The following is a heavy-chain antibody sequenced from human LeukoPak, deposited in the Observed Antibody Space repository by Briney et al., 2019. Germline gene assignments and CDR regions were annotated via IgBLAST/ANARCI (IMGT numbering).Heavy chain of an antibody. Sequence: PGGSLRLSCAASGFTFSSYSMNWVRQAPGKGVGWVSSISSSSSYINYVESVKGRFTISRDNAKNSLYLQMNSLRAEDTAVYYCARSGRYFALGVWGKGTTVTVSS. CDR1: GFTFSSYS. V-gene: IGHV3-21*01. J-gene: IGHJ6*04. D-gene: IGHD3-9*01. CDR3: ARSGRYFALGV. CDR2: ISSSSSYI.